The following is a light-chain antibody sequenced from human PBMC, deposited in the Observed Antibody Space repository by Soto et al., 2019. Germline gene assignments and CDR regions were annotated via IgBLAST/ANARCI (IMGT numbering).Light chain of an antibody. V-gene: IGKV1-39*01. CDR1: ESVSRH. Sequence: DIQMTQSPSSLSVSLGDRVTITCRASESVSRHLTWYQQKPGQAPKLLIYAASSLQNGVPSRFSGSGSGTDFTLTISNLQPEDFATYYCQQSCSTLSFTFGQGTRLEIK. CDR3: QQSCSTLSFT. J-gene: IGKJ5*01. CDR2: AAS.